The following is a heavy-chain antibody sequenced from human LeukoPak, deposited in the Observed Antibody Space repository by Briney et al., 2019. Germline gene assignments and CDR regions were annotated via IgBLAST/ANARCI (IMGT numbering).Heavy chain of an antibody. Sequence: SVKVSCKASGGTFSSYAISWVRQAPGQGLEWMGGIIPIFGTANYAQKFQGRVTITADESTSTAYMELSSLRSEDTAVYYCASGAYHYGSSGYYYYQYHFDFWGQGTLVIVSP. J-gene: IGHJ4*02. D-gene: IGHD3-22*01. CDR1: GGTFSSYA. V-gene: IGHV1-69*01. CDR2: IIPIFGTA. CDR3: ASGAYHYGSSGYYYYQYHFDF.